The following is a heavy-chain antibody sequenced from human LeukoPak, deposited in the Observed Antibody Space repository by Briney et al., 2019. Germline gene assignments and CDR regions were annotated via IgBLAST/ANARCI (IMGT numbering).Heavy chain of an antibody. Sequence: SETLSLTCTVSGGSISSNSYYWGWIRQPPGKGLEWIGSIYYSGSTYYNPSLKSRVTISVDTSKNQFSLKLSSVTAADTAVYYCARDPGGGYKDDALDIWGQGTMVSVSS. CDR2: IYYSGST. V-gene: IGHV4-39*07. D-gene: IGHD3-16*01. CDR1: GGSISSNSYY. J-gene: IGHJ3*02. CDR3: ARDPGGGYKDDALDI.